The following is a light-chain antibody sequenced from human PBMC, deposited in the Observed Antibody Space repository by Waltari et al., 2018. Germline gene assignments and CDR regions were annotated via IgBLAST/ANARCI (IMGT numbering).Light chain of an antibody. J-gene: IGLJ2*01. Sequence: SYELTQPPSVSVSPGQTASIPCSGDNLGDKYASWYQQEPGQSPVLVIYQDDKRPSGIPWRFSGSNSGDTATLTIGGTQATDEDDYFCQAWDNSTVVFGGGTKLTVL. CDR3: QAWDNSTVV. CDR1: NLGDKY. CDR2: QDD. V-gene: IGLV3-1*01.